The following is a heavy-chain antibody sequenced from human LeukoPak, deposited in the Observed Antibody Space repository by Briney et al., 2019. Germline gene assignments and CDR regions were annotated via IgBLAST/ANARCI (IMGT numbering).Heavy chain of an antibody. CDR1: GFTFSSYE. Sequence: PGGSLRLSCAASGFTFSSYEMNWVRQAPGKGLEWVSYISSSGSTIYYADSVKGRFTISRDNAKNSLYLQMNSLRAEDTAVYYCARGAAYDFWSGYPDYWGQGTLVTVSS. J-gene: IGHJ4*02. D-gene: IGHD3-3*01. V-gene: IGHV3-48*03. CDR2: ISSSGSTI. CDR3: ARGAAYDFWSGYPDY.